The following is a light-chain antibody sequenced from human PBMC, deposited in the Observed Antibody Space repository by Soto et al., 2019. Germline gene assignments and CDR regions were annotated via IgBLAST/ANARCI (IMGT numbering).Light chain of an antibody. J-gene: IGKJ1*01. CDR1: QRISSC. V-gene: IGKV1-5*01. CDR2: DAS. CDR3: QQYNSSST. Sequence: DIQMTQSPSTLSASVGDRVTITCRASQRISSCLSWDQQKPGKAPKLLIYDASSLESGVPTRISGGGAGKDFLITISRLPQDYFVNYYRQQYNSSSTFGQGTKVEIK.